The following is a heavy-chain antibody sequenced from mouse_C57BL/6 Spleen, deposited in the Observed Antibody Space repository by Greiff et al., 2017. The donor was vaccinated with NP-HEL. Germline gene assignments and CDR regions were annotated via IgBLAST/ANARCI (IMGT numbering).Heavy chain of an antibody. CDR2: ISDGGSYT. V-gene: IGHV5-4*01. J-gene: IGHJ2*01. Sequence: EVQGVESGGGLVKPGGSLKLSCAASGFTFSSYAMSWVRQTPEKRLEWVATISDGGSYTYYPDNVKGRFTISRDNAKNNLYLQMSHLKSEDTAMYYCARDEGTTFDYWGQGTTLTVSS. CDR1: GFTFSSYA. D-gene: IGHD2-13*01. CDR3: ARDEGTTFDY.